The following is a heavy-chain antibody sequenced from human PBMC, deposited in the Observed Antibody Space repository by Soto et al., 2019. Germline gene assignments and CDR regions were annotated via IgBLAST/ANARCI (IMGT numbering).Heavy chain of an antibody. J-gene: IGHJ2*01. D-gene: IGHD1-1*01. CDR3: AKFEGHPLEYWYLDF. Sequence: EVQLLESGGGLVQPGGSLRLSCAASGFTFSAYAMGWVRQAPGKGLAWVSTIHGGGGATHYAGSVKGRFTISRDDSKNTLYAQMNSLRAEDTAVYYCAKFEGHPLEYWYLDFWGRGTLVTVSS. CDR1: GFTFSAYA. CDR2: IHGGGGAT. V-gene: IGHV3-23*01.